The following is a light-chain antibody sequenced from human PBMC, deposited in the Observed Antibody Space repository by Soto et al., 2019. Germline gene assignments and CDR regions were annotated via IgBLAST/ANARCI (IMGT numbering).Light chain of an antibody. CDR3: SSYAGSAGVV. CDR2: EVS. J-gene: IGLJ2*01. CDR1: SSDVGGYNY. Sequence: QSVLTQPPSASGSPGQSVTISCTGTSSDVGGYNYVSWYQQHPGKVPKLMIYEVSKRPSGVPDRFSGSKSGNTASLTVSGLQAEDEAEYYCSSYAGSAGVVFGGGTQLTVL. V-gene: IGLV2-8*01.